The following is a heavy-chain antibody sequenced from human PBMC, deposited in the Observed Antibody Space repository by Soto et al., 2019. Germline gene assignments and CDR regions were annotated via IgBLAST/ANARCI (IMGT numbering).Heavy chain of an antibody. V-gene: IGHV3-21*01. Sequence: PGGSLRLSCAASWFTFRSFTMNWVRQAPGKGLEWVSTISSNSAYIYYTDALRGRFTISRDNAKNSLHLQMNSLRAEDTAVYYCTRDASRDSSARGWFDPWGPGTRVTVYS. J-gene: IGHJ5*02. D-gene: IGHD6-13*01. CDR3: TRDASRDSSARGWFDP. CDR1: WFTFRSFT. CDR2: ISSNSAYI.